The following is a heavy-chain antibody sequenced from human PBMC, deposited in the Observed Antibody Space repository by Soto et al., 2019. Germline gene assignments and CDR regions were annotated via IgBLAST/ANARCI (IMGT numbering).Heavy chain of an antibody. CDR1: GFTFSSYG. Sequence: GGSLRLSCAASGFTFSSYGMHWVRQAPGKGLEWVAVIWYDGSNKYYADSVKGRFTISRDNSKNTLYLQMNSLRAEDTAVYYCARDLGRQRPYYYYYGMDVWGQGTTVTVSS. D-gene: IGHD1-1*01. V-gene: IGHV3-33*01. CDR2: IWYDGSNK. CDR3: ARDLGRQRPYYYYYGMDV. J-gene: IGHJ6*02.